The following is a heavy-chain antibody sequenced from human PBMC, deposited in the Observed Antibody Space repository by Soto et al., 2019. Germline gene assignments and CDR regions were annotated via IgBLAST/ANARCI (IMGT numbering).Heavy chain of an antibody. CDR2: INPDNGNT. D-gene: IGHD2-15*01. CDR1: GYTFTSYA. Sequence: ASVKVSCKASGYTFTSYAMHWVRQAPGQRLEWMGWINPDNGNTKSSQKFQDRVIITRDTSASTAYMDLSSLRSEDTAVYYCARGIATGQLDPWGQGTLVTVSS. V-gene: IGHV1-3*01. J-gene: IGHJ5*02. CDR3: ARGIATGQLDP.